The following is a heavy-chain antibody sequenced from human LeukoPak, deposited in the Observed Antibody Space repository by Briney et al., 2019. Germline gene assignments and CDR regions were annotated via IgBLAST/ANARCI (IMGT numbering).Heavy chain of an antibody. CDR3: ARAPGGSYLDY. D-gene: IGHD1-26*01. CDR2: ISSSSSYI. V-gene: IGHV3-21*01. J-gene: IGHJ4*02. Sequence: GGSLRLSCAASGFTFSIYSMNWVRQAPGKGLKWVSSISSSSSYIYYADSVKGRFTISRDNAKNSLYLQMNSLRAEDTAVYYCARAPGGSYLDYWGQGTLVTVSS. CDR1: GFTFSIYS.